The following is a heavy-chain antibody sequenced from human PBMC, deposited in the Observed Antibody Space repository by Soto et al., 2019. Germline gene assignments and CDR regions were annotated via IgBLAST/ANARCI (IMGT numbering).Heavy chain of an antibody. CDR2: INPNSGGT. CDR3: ARGGYSYEVKTDY. CDR1: GYAFTGYY. Sequence: GASVKVSCKASGYAFTGYYMHWVRQTPGQGLEWMGWINPNSGGTNYAQKFQGWVTMTRDTSISTAYMELSRLRSDDTAVYYCARGGYSYEVKTDYWGQGTLVTVSS. D-gene: IGHD5-18*01. V-gene: IGHV1-2*04. J-gene: IGHJ4*02.